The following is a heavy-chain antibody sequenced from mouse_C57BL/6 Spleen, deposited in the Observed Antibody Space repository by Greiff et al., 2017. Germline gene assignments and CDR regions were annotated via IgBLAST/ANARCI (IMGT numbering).Heavy chain of an antibody. V-gene: IGHV1-69*01. J-gene: IGHJ3*01. D-gene: IGHD2-3*01. CDR2: IDPSDSYT. CDR1: GYTFTSYW. CDR3: ARGDDGYYIY. Sequence: VQLQQPGAELVMPGASVKLSCKASGYTFTSYWMHWVKQRPGQGLEWIGEIDPSDSYTNYNQKFKGKSTLTVDKSSSTAYMQLSSLTSEDSAVYYCARGDDGYYIYWGQGTLVTVSA.